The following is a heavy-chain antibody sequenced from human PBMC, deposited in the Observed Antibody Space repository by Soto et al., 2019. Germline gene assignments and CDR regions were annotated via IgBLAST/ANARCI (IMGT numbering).Heavy chain of an antibody. D-gene: IGHD2-21*02. CDR3: ARAFSVGDADWFDP. Sequence: QVQLVQSGAEVKKPGASVKVSCKASGYTFTSYAMHWVRQAPGQRLEWMGWINAGNGNTKYSQKFQGRVTITRDTSASTAYMELSSMRSEDTAVYYCARAFSVGDADWFDPWGQGTLVTVSS. CDR1: GYTFTSYA. CDR2: INAGNGNT. V-gene: IGHV1-3*01. J-gene: IGHJ5*02.